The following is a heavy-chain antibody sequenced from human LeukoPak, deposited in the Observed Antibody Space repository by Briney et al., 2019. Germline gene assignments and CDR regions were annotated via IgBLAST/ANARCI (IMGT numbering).Heavy chain of an antibody. J-gene: IGHJ4*02. CDR1: GFTFSSYA. Sequence: GGSLRLSCAASGFTFSSYAMSWVRQAPGKGLEWVSAISGCGGSTYYADSVKGRFTISRDNSKNTLYLQMNSLRAEDTAVYYCAAARLDYDILTGYYFDYWGQGTLVTVSS. CDR3: AAARLDYDILTGYYFDY. V-gene: IGHV3-23*01. CDR2: ISGCGGST. D-gene: IGHD3-9*01.